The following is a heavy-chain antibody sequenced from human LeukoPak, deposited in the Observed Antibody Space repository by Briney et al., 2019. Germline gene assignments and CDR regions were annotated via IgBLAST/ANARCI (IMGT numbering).Heavy chain of an antibody. Sequence: GASVKVSCKASGGTFSTSAIAWVRQASGQGLEWMGGIIPIFGTANSAQRFQGRVTITTDESTTTAYMEVSSLRSEDTAVYYCARMDWNNYYMDVWGKGTTVTVSS. J-gene: IGHJ6*03. V-gene: IGHV1-69*05. CDR3: ARMDWNNYYMDV. CDR2: IIPIFGTA. CDR1: GGTFSTSA. D-gene: IGHD1/OR15-1a*01.